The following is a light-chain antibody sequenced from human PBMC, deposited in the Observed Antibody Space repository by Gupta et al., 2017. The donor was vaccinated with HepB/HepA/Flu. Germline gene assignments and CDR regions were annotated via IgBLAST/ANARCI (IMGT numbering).Light chain of an antibody. CDR3: QQYYSTPIT. Sequence: DIVMTQSPDSLAVSLGERATINCKSSQSVLYSSNNKNYLAWYQQKPGQPPKLLIYWASTRESGVTDRFSGSGSGTDFTLTISSLQAEHVAVYYCQQYYSTPITFGQGTRLEIK. J-gene: IGKJ5*01. CDR1: QSVLYSSNNKNY. CDR2: WAS. V-gene: IGKV4-1*01.